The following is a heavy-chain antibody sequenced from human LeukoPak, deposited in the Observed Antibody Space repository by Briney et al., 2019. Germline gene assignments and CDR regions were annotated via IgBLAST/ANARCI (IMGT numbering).Heavy chain of an antibody. V-gene: IGHV3-23*01. CDR2: ISAGGGNT. CDR3: AKVGGVPGSFDF. CDR1: GFTFSTYG. D-gene: IGHD3-16*01. Sequence: GGSLRLSCAASGFTFSTYGMTWVRQTPGKGLEWVSSISAGGGNTYYADSVKGRFTISRDNFKNTLYLHMNSLRAGDTAVYYCAKVGGVPGSFDFWGQGTLVTVSS. J-gene: IGHJ4*02.